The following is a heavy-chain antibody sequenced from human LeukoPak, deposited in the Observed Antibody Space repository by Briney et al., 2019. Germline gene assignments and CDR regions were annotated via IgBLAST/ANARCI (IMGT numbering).Heavy chain of an antibody. V-gene: IGHV4-31*03. CDR1: GGSISSGGYY. CDR2: IYYSGST. CDR3: AREEYGSGENPYENPYNWFDP. J-gene: IGHJ5*02. Sequence: PSETLSLTCTVSGGSISSGGYYWSWIRQHPGKGLEWIGYIYYSGSTYYNPSLKSRVTISVDTSKNQFSLKLSSVTAADTAVYYCAREEYGSGENPYENPYNWFDPWGQGTLVTVSS. D-gene: IGHD3-10*01.